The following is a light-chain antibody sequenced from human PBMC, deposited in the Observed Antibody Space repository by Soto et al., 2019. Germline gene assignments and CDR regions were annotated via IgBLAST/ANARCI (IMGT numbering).Light chain of an antibody. CDR3: QQYRRSPRT. CDR2: DAS. Sequence: EIVLTQSPATLSLSPGEGATLSCRASQSVSNYLAWYQQKPGQAPRLLIFDASKRATGIPARFSGSGSGTDFTLTISSLEPEDFAVYYCQQYRRSPRTFGQGTKVDIK. J-gene: IGKJ1*01. CDR1: QSVSNY. V-gene: IGKV3-11*01.